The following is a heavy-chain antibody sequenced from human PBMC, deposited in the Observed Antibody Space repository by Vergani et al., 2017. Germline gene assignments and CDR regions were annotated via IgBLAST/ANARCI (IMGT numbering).Heavy chain of an antibody. D-gene: IGHD6-13*01. Sequence: QVQLVQSGSEVKKPGASVKVSCRASGGTFSSYAISWVRQAPGQGLEWMGGIIPIFGTANYAQKFQGRVTITADESTRTAYMELSSLRSEDTAVYYCAVKRGTAAGDYFDYWGQGTLVTVSS. V-gene: IGHV1-69*01. CDR2: IIPIFGTA. J-gene: IGHJ4*02. CDR1: GGTFSSYA. CDR3: AVKRGTAAGDYFDY.